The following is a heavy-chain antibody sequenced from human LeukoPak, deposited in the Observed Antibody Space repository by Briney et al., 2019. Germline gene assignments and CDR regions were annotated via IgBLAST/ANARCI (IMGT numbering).Heavy chain of an antibody. CDR3: ARRYCTSTSCYNFDY. V-gene: IGHV3-23*01. J-gene: IGHJ4*02. CDR1: GFTFTNYA. Sequence: GGSLRLSCAASGFTFTNYAINWVRQAPGKGLEWVSSISGSGGSAIYADSVKGRFTISRDNSKNTVRLQMNSLRADDTAVYFCARRYCTSTSCYNFDYWGQGPLVTVSS. CDR2: ISGSGGSA. D-gene: IGHD2-2*01.